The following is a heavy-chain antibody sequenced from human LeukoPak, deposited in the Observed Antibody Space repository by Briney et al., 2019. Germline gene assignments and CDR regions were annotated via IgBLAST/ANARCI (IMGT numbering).Heavy chain of an antibody. J-gene: IGHJ4*02. D-gene: IGHD6-19*01. CDR2: INTDGGDT. CDR3: AKAVAVALDY. Sequence: PGGSLRLSCAASGFTFGSYWMHWVRQAPGKGLVWVSRINTDGGDTIYADSVKGRFTISRDNSKNTLYLEMNSLRADDTAVYYCAKAVAVALDYWGQGTLVTVSS. CDR1: GFTFGSYW. V-gene: IGHV3-74*01.